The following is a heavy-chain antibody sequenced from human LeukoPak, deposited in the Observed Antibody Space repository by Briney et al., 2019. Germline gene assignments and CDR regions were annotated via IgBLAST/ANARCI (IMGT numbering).Heavy chain of an antibody. Sequence: SETLSLTCTVSGGSISSGDYYWSWIRQPPGKGLEWIGYIYHSGSTYYNPSRKSRVTISVDRSKNQFSLKLSSVTAADTAVYYCARVPNSGSYLEGGYFDYWGQGTLVTVSS. J-gene: IGHJ4*02. V-gene: IGHV4-30-2*01. CDR2: IYHSGST. CDR1: GGSISSGDYY. D-gene: IGHD1-26*01. CDR3: ARVPNSGSYLEGGYFDY.